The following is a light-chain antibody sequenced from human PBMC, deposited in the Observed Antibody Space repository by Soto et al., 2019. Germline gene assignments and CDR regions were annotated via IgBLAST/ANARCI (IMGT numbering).Light chain of an antibody. Sequence: EVVLTQSPGSLSLSPGDRVTLSCRASQSLVNTYVAWYQQKPGQAPRLLIYDASTRATGIPDRFSGSGSGTDFTLSITRLEPEDFAVYYCQSYGSSRTFAHGTKVDIK. J-gene: IGKJ1*01. CDR1: QSLVNTY. V-gene: IGKV3-20*01. CDR2: DAS. CDR3: QSYGSSRT.